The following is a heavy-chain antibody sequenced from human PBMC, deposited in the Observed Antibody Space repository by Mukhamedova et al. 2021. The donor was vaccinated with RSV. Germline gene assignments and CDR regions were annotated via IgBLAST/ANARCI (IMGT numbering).Heavy chain of an antibody. CDR3: ARSYSSGWYLFDY. V-gene: IGHV3-21*06. Sequence: SPGKRPEWVAPISSSSTFIYHPDSVKGRFTISRDNAKNSLFLQMNNLRAEDTAVYYCARSYSSGWYLFDYWGQGTLVTVSS. CDR2: ISSSSTFI. J-gene: IGHJ4*02. D-gene: IGHD6-19*01.